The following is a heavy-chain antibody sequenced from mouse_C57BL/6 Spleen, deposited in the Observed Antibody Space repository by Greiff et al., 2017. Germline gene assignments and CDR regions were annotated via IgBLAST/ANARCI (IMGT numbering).Heavy chain of an antibody. CDR3: ARDSAMVRVYYDY. CDR2: ISSGSSTI. V-gene: IGHV5-17*01. D-gene: IGHD1-1*02. CDR1: GFTFSDYG. J-gene: IGHJ2*01. Sequence: EVKLVESGGGLVKPGGSLKLSCAASGFTFSDYGMHWVRQAPEKGLEWVAYISSGSSTIDYADTVKGRCTISRDNAKNTLFLQMTSLRSEDTAMYYCARDSAMVRVYYDYWGQGTTLTVAS.